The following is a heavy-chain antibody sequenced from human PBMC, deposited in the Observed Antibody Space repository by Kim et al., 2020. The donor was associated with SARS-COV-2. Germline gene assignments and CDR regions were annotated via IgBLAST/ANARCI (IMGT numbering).Heavy chain of an antibody. D-gene: IGHD3-16*02. V-gene: IGHV1-24*01. CDR3: ATSAIVITGWFDP. Sequence: ASVKVSCKVSGYTLTELSMHWVRQAPGKGLEWMGGFDPEDVETIYAQKFEGRVTMTEDTSTDPAYMELSRLRSEDTAVYYCATSAIVITGWFDPWGQGTLVTVSS. CDR2: FDPEDVET. J-gene: IGHJ5*02. CDR1: GYTLTELS.